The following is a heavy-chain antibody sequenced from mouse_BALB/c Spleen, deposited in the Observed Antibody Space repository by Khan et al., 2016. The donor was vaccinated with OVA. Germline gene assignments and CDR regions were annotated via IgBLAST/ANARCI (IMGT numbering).Heavy chain of an antibody. V-gene: IGHV1-4*01. CDR3: ARRTTVYTLDY. CDR2: INPGSSYT. D-gene: IGHD1-1*01. CDR1: GYTFTSNT. J-gene: IGHJ4*01. Sequence: QVQLKQSGAELARPGASVKMSCKASGYTFTSNTMHWLKQRPGQGLEWIGYINPGSSYTNYNQNFKDKATLTADKSSSTAYMQLSSLTSEDSAVXYCARRTTVYTLDYWGQGTSVTVSS.